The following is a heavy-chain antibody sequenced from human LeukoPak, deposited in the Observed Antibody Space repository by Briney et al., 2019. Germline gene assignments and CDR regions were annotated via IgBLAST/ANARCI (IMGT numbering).Heavy chain of an antibody. Sequence: ASVKVSCKASGYSFTGYYMHWVRQAPGQGLEWMGWINPNSGDTKYAQKFQGRVTMTRDTSISTAYMELSRLRSDDTAVYYCARDLSRVAGTTGYWGQGTLVTVSS. CDR3: ARDLSRVAGTTGY. J-gene: IGHJ4*02. CDR2: INPNSGDT. CDR1: GYSFTGYY. V-gene: IGHV1-2*02. D-gene: IGHD6-19*01.